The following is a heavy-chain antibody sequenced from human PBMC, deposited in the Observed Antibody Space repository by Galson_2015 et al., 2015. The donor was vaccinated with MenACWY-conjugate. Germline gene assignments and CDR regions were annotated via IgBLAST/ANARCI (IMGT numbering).Heavy chain of an antibody. CDR2: INPGGSST. V-gene: IGHV3-74*01. Sequence: SLRLSCAASGFIFNTYWMHWVRQAPGKGLVWVSRINPGGSSTTYADSVKDRFTISRDHAQNTLYLQMNSRRPEDTAVFYCAKTRGASVYFDSWGQGPLVTVSS. D-gene: IGHD1-26*01. J-gene: IGHJ4*02. CDR3: AKTRGASVYFDS. CDR1: GFIFNTYW.